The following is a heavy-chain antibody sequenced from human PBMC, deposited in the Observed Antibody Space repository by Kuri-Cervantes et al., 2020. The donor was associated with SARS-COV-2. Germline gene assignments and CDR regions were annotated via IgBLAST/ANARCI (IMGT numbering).Heavy chain of an antibody. J-gene: IGHJ4*02. Sequence: GESLKISCAASGFTFSNAWMSWVRQAPGKGLEWVGRIKSKTDGGTTDYAAPVKGRCTISRDDSKNTLYLQMNSLKTEDTAVYYCTTSPRYYYDSSGQSRSFDYWGQGTLVTVSS. V-gene: IGHV3-15*01. CDR3: TTSPRYYYDSSGQSRSFDY. D-gene: IGHD3-22*01. CDR1: GFTFSNAW. CDR2: IKSKTDGGTT.